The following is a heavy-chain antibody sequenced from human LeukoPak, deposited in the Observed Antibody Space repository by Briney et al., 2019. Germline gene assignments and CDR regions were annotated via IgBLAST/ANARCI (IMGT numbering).Heavy chain of an antibody. Sequence: GESLKISCKGSGYSLTSYWIGWVRQMPGKGLEWMGIIYPGDSDTRYSPSFQGQVTISADKSISTAYLQWSSLKASDTAMYYCPRFGNYYDSSGLFDYWGQGTLVTVSS. CDR1: GYSLTSYW. CDR2: IYPGDSDT. V-gene: IGHV5-51*01. J-gene: IGHJ4*02. D-gene: IGHD3-22*01. CDR3: PRFGNYYDSSGLFDY.